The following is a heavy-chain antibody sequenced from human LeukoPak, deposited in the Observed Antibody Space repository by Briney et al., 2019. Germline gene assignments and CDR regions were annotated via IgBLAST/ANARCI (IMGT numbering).Heavy chain of an antibody. CDR3: ARPHTGFDS. J-gene: IGHJ4*02. CDR2: XXXXXXXX. V-gene: IGHV3-74*01. Sequence: GGSLRLSCAASGFTFTDXWMHWIRQAPGXGLXWLSRXXXXXXXXXXXXXXKGRXXIXXXNXKXTLYLQMNSLKPGDTAVYYCARPHTGFDSWGQGTLVTVSS. CDR1: GFTFTDXW.